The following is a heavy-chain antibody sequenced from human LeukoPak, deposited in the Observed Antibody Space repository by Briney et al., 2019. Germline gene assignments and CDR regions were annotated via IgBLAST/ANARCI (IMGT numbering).Heavy chain of an antibody. J-gene: IGHJ4*02. CDR2: VYPGDSDT. V-gene: IGHV5-51*01. D-gene: IGHD2-8*02. CDR1: GYSFSEYW. Sequence: GESLKISRKASGYSFSEYWIAWVRQMPGKGLEWMGIVYPGDSDTRYSPSFQGQVTISADQSTSTASLQWSSLKASDTAMYYCARRAVSRVVSTVDAFDYWAQGILVTVSS. CDR3: ARRAVSRVVSTVDAFDY.